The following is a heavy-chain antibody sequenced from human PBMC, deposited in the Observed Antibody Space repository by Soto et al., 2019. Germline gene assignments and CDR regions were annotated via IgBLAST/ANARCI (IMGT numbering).Heavy chain of an antibody. D-gene: IGHD2-2*01. CDR3: ARGADCSSRSCDFLDGSYYLDY. J-gene: IGHJ4*02. V-gene: IGHV1-46*03. CDR2: VNPSGGHT. CDR1: GYTFTRYY. Sequence: QVQLVQSGAEVKKPGASVKVSCKASGYTFTRYYMHWVRQAPGQVLEWMGVVNPSGGHTAYAQKFQGRVTMTWDTSTSPVYMQLSRLTSEDTALYYCARGADCSSRSCDFLDGSYYLDYWGQGTLVNVSS.